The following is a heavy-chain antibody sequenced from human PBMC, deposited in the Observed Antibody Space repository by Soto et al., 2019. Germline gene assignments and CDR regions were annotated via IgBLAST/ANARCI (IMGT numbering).Heavy chain of an antibody. CDR1: GFTFSSYW. Sequence: GGSLRLSCAASGFTFSSYWMSGVRQAPGKGLEWVANIKQDGSEKYYVDSVKGRFTISRDNAKNSLYLQMNSLRAEDTAVYYCARDWMVRGVIITYNWFDPWGQGTLVTVSS. CDR3: ARDWMVRGVIITYNWFDP. J-gene: IGHJ5*02. V-gene: IGHV3-7*03. D-gene: IGHD3-10*01. CDR2: IKQDGSEK.